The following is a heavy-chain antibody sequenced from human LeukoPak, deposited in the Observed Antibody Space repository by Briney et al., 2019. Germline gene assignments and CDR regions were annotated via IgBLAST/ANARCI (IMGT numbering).Heavy chain of an antibody. CDR2: IYSTGVT. J-gene: IGHJ3*02. CDR1: GFTVYNNY. CDR3: ARRSTVVRGVIIGRDAFDI. D-gene: IGHD3-10*01. Sequence: GGSLRLSCAASGFTVYNNYMIWIRQAPGRGLEWVSLIYSTGVTNYADSVKGRFTISRDNAKNSLFLQMNSLRAEDTAVYYCARRSTVVRGVIIGRDAFDIWGQGTMVTVSS. V-gene: IGHV3-53*01.